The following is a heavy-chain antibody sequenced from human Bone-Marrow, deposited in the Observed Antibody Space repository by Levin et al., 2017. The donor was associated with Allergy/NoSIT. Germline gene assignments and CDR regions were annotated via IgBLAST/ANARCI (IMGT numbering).Heavy chain of an antibody. CDR2: INHSGST. Sequence: SETLSLTCAVYGGSFSGYYWSWIRQPPGKGLEWIGEINHSGSTNYNPSLKSRVTISVDTSKNQFSLKLSSVTAADTAVYYCAAVFTGLPPGAAGFGDDYWGQGTLVTVSS. CDR3: AAVFTGLPPGAAGFGDDY. D-gene: IGHD6-13*01. J-gene: IGHJ4*02. CDR1: GGSFSGYY. V-gene: IGHV4-34*01.